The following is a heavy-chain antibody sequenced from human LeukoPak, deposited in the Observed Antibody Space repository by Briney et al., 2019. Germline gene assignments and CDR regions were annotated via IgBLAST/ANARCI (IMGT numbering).Heavy chain of an antibody. V-gene: IGHV4-59*04. Sequence: SETLSLTCTVSGGSISSYYWSWIRQPPGKGLEWIGYIYHSGSTYYNPSLKSRVTISVGRSKNQFSLKLSSVTAADTAVYYCVSSEGSRFDPWGQGTLVTVSS. CDR2: IYHSGST. D-gene: IGHD3-10*01. CDR3: VSSEGSRFDP. CDR1: GGSISSYY. J-gene: IGHJ5*02.